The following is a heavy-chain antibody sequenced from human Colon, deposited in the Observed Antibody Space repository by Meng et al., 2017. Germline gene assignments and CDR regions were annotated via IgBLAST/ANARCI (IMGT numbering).Heavy chain of an antibody. D-gene: IGHD3-9*01. CDR1: GGSFSGYY. J-gene: IGHJ3*02. Sequence: SETLSLTCAVYGGSFSGYYWSWIRQPPGKGLEWIGEINHSGSTNYNPSLKSRVTISVNTSNNQFSLKLSSVTAADTAVYYCARGLYDILTGYYIGAFDIWGQGTMVTVSS. CDR3: ARGLYDILTGYYIGAFDI. CDR2: INHSGST. V-gene: IGHV4-34*01.